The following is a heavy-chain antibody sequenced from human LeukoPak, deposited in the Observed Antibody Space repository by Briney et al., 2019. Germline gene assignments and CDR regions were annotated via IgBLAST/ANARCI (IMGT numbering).Heavy chain of an antibody. J-gene: IGHJ4*02. D-gene: IGHD2-15*01. CDR3: ARLRLGYCSGGSCYADY. CDR2: INHSGST. V-gene: IGHV4-39*07. CDR1: GGSISSSSYY. Sequence: SETLSLTCTVSGGSISSSSYYWSWIRQPPGKGLEWIGEINHSGSTNYNPSLKSRVTISVDTSKNQFSLKLSSVTAADTAVYYCARLRLGYCSGGSCYADYWGQGTLVTVSS.